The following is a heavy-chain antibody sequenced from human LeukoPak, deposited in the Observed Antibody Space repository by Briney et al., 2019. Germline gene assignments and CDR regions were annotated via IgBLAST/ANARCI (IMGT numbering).Heavy chain of an antibody. D-gene: IGHD3-10*01. CDR3: AKKISMVRGVDY. Sequence: PSGGSLRLSCAASGFTFSSYAMSWVRQAPGKGLEWVSSIGNGGGTTYYADSVKGRFTISRDNSKNTLYLQMNSLGADDTAVYYCAKKISMVRGVDYWGQGTLVSVSS. CDR2: IGNGGGTT. V-gene: IGHV3-23*01. J-gene: IGHJ4*02. CDR1: GFTFSSYA.